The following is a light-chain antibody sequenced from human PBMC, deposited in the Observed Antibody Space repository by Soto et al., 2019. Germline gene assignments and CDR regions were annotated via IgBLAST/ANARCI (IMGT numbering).Light chain of an antibody. Sequence: EVVMTQSPATLSVSPGETATLSCRASVSVSSNLAWYQHKPGQAPRLLIYDASTRATGIPARFSGGQSGTEFTLTFSSLQSEDFAVYYCQQYNNWPPFTFGQGTSLEIK. CDR3: QQYNNWPPFT. V-gene: IGKV3-15*01. CDR1: VSVSSN. CDR2: DAS. J-gene: IGKJ2*01.